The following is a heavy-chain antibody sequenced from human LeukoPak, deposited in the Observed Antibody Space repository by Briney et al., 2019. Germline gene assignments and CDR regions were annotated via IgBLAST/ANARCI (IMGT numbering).Heavy chain of an antibody. CDR1: GGSISSSSYY. D-gene: IGHD3-10*01. Sequence: PSETLSLTCTVSGGSISSSSYYWGWIRQPPGKGLEWIGSIYYSGSTSYNPSLKTRVTISVDTSKNQFSLNLSSVTAADTAVYYCTREAPSRGELLDWGQGTLVTVSS. V-gene: IGHV4-39*02. CDR3: TREAPSRGELLD. J-gene: IGHJ4*02. CDR2: IYYSGST.